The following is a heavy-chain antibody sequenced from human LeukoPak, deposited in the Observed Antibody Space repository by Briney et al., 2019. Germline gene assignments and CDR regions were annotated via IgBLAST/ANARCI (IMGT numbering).Heavy chain of an antibody. D-gene: IGHD3-16*01. CDR2: IIPIFGIA. J-gene: IGHJ4*02. V-gene: IGHV1-69*04. Sequence: SVKVSCKASGGTFSSDAISCVRQAPGQGLEWMGRIIPIFGIANYAQKSQGRVTITADKSTSTAYMELSSLRSEDTAVYYCARGETGGAFDYWGQGTLVTVSS. CDR3: ARGETGGAFDY. CDR1: GGTFSSDA.